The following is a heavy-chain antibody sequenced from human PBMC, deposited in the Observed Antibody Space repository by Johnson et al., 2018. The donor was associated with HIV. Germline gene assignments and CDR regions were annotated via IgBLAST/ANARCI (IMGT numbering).Heavy chain of an antibody. V-gene: IGHV3-38-3*01. CDR1: GFTVSSNE. D-gene: IGHD1-26*01. CDR3: AKARGELLGFDAFDI. J-gene: IGHJ3*02. CDR2: ISGGST. Sequence: VQLVESRGVLVQPGGSLRLSCAASGFTVSSNEMSWVRQAPGKGLEWVSSISGGSTYYADSRKGRFTISRDNSKNTLYLQMNSLRAEDTAVYYCAKARGELLGFDAFDIWGQGTMVTVSS.